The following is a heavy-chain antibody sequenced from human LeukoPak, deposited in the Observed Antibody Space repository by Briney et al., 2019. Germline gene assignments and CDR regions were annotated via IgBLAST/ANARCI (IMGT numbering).Heavy chain of an antibody. J-gene: IGHJ3*02. CDR2: IYHSGST. D-gene: IGHD1-1*01. CDR1: GGSISSGGYY. V-gene: IGHV4-61*08. CDR3: ARGGWDNWNPDAFDI. Sequence: SETLSLTCTVSGGSISSGGYYWSWIRQPPGKGLEWIGYIYHSGSTNYNPSLKSRVTMSVDTSKNQFSLKLSSVTAADTAVYYCARGGWDNWNPDAFDIWGQGTMVTVSS.